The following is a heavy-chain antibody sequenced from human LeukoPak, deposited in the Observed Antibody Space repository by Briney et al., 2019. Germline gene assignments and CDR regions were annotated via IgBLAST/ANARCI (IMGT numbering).Heavy chain of an antibody. CDR1: GFAFSSYA. D-gene: IGHD6-13*01. V-gene: IGHV3-23*01. CDR3: AKKEGSAAAGSYFDY. CDR2: ISGSGDST. Sequence: GGSLRLSCAASGFAFSSYAMSWVRQAPGRGLEWVSVISGSGDSTYYADSVKGRFTISRDNSKNTVDLQMNSLRAEDTAVYYCAKKEGSAAAGSYFDYWGQGTLVTVSS. J-gene: IGHJ4*02.